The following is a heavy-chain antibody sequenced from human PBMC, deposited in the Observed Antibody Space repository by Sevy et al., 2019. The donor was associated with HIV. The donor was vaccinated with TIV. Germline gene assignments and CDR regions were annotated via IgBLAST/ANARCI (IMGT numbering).Heavy chain of an antibody. CDR1: GGSISGGNYF. D-gene: IGHD1-26*01. CDR3: ARDSGNYPYYFDY. CDR2: IHYSGTT. J-gene: IGHJ4*01. V-gene: IGHV4-61*01. Sequence: TLSLIWTVSGGSISGGNYFWSWIRQSPGKGLEWIGYIHYSGTTNYNPSLKSRVTISVDTSKNQFSLKLRSVTAADTAVYYCARDSGNYPYYFDYWGQGTLVTVSS.